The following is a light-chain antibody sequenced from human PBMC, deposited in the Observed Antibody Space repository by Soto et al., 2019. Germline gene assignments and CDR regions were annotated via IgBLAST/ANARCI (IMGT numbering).Light chain of an antibody. CDR3: CSYAGSSTFVV. CDR1: SSDVGNYNL. V-gene: IGLV2-23*02. Sequence: QSALTQPASVSGSPGQSITISCTGTSSDVGNYNLVSWYQHHPGKAPKLMIYEVNKRPSRVSNRFSGSKSGNTASLTISGLQAEDAADYYCCSYAGSSTFVVFGGGTKVTVL. CDR2: EVN. J-gene: IGLJ2*01.